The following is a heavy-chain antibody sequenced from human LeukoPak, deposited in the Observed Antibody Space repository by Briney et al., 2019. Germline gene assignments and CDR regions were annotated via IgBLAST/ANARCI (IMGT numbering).Heavy chain of an antibody. CDR2: IYYSGST. Sequence: SEILSLTCTVSGGSISSGGYYWSWIRQHPGKGLEWIGYIYYSGSTYYNPSLKSRVTISVDTSKNQFSLKLSSVTAADTAVYYCARHPGRYYYGMDVWGQGTTITVSS. V-gene: IGHV4-31*03. CDR1: GGSISSGGYY. J-gene: IGHJ6*02. CDR3: ARHPGRYYYGMDV.